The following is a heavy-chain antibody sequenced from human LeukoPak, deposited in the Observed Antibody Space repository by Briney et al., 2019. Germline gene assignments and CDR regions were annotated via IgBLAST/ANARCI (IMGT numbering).Heavy chain of an antibody. V-gene: IGHV4-39*01. CDR2: IYYSGST. CDR3: AVAGAAFLDY. Sequence: PSETLSLTCTVSGGSISSSSYYWGWIRQPPGKGLEWIGSIYYSGSTYYNPSLKSRVTISVDTSKNQFSLKLSSVTAADTAVYYCAVAGAAFLDYWGQGTLVTVSS. CDR1: GGSISSSSYY. J-gene: IGHJ4*02. D-gene: IGHD5-12*01.